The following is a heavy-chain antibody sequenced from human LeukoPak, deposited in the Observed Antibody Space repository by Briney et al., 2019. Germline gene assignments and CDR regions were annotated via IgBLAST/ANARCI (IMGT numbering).Heavy chain of an antibody. D-gene: IGHD4-17*01. J-gene: IGHJ4*02. CDR1: GFDFSNYW. CDR2: IKQGGREK. Sequence: GGSLRLSCAASGFDFSNYWISWVRQAPGKGLEWVANIKQGGREKFYVDSVKGRFTISRDNSKNTLFLQMDSLRAEDTATYYCAKSGDVLTVIRIYFDSWGQGTLVSVSS. CDR3: AKSGDVLTVIRIYFDS. V-gene: IGHV3-7*03.